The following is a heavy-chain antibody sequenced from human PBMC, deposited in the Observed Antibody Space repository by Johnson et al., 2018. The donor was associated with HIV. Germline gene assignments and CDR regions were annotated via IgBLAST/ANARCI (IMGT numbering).Heavy chain of an antibody. CDR1: GFIFSSYG. D-gene: IGHD6-13*01. V-gene: IGHV3-NL1*01. CDR3: AKTYSSSWYAFDI. J-gene: IGHJ3*02. Sequence: VQLVESGGGVVQPGRSLRLSCAASGFIFSSYGMHWVRQAPGKGLEWVAVIYSGGSTYYADSVKGRFTISRDNSKNTLYLQMNSLRAEDTAVYYCAKTYSSSWYAFDIWGQGTMVTVSS. CDR2: IYSGGST.